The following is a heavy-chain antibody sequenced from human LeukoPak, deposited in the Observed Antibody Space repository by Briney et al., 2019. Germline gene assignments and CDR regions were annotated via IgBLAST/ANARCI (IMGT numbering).Heavy chain of an antibody. Sequence: PGGSLRLSCAASGFTFSRYSMNWIRQPPGKGLEWIGSGSSSESTYYNPSLKGRVTISVDTSRNQFSLKMSSVSAADTAIYYCASQIYFETRDYFHLEWFDPWGQGILVTVSS. CDR1: GFTFSRYS. J-gene: IGHJ5*02. CDR3: ASQIYFETRDYFHLEWFDP. V-gene: IGHV4-59*05. CDR2: GSSSEST. D-gene: IGHD3-22*01.